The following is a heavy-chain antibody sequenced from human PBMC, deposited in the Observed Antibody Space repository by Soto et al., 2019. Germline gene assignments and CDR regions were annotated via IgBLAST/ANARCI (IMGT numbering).Heavy chain of an antibody. J-gene: IGHJ6*02. CDR1: GYTFTSYY. V-gene: IGHV1-46*01. D-gene: IGHD2-15*01. CDR3: ARGDVVVAATPDTSQFYYYYGMDV. CDR2: INPSGGST. Sequence: ASVKVSCKASGYTFTSYYMHWVRQAPGQGLEWMGIINPSGGSTSYAQKFQGRVTMTRDTSTSTVYMELSSLRSEDTAVYYCARGDVVVAATPDTSQFYYYYGMDVWGQGTTVTVSS.